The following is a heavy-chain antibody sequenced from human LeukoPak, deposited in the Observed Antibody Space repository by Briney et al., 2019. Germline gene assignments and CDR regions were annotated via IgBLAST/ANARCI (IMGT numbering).Heavy chain of an antibody. CDR1: GFTFSSYG. J-gene: IGHJ4*02. V-gene: IGHV3-23*01. Sequence: PGGSLRLSCAAPGFTFSSYGMNWVRQAPGKGLEWVSVISAGGGSTYYADSVKGRFTISRDSSKNTLYLQMNSLRVEDTAVYYCAKDGYCSGGRCYDCFDYWGQGTLVTVSS. CDR2: ISAGGGST. D-gene: IGHD2-15*01. CDR3: AKDGYCSGGRCYDCFDY.